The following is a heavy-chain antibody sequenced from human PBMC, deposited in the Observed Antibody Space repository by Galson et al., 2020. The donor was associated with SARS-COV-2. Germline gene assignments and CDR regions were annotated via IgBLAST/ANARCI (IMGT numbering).Heavy chain of an antibody. CDR1: GGSISSGGYY. CDR3: ARGGMTTVTTSRAPSRLGAGWYFDL. D-gene: IGHD4-17*01. V-gene: IGHV4-31*03. J-gene: IGHJ2*01. Sequence: SQTLSLTCTVSGGSISSGGYYWSWIRQHPGKGLEWIGYIYYSGSTYYNPSLKSRVTISVDTSKNQFSLKLSSVTAADTAVYYCARGGMTTVTTSRAPSRLGAGWYFDLWGRGTLVTVSS. CDR2: IYYSGST.